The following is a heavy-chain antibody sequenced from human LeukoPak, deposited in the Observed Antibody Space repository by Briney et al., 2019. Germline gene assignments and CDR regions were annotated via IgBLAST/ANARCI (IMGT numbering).Heavy chain of an antibody. CDR2: TYYRSKWYN. CDR3: ARDASSWHVGYYYGMDV. CDR1: GDSVSSNSAA. Sequence: SQTLSLTCAISGDSVSSNSAAWNWIRQSPSRGLEWLGRTYYRSKWYNDYAVSVKSRITINPDASKNQFSLQLNSVTPEDTAVYYCARDASSWHVGYYYGMDVWGQGTTVTVSS. D-gene: IGHD6-13*01. J-gene: IGHJ6*02. V-gene: IGHV6-1*01.